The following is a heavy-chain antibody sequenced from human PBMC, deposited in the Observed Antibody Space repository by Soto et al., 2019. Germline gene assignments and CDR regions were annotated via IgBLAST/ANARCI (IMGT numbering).Heavy chain of an antibody. CDR3: ARTVPAAMGFTFDI. CDR1: GFTFSSYA. Sequence: GGSLRLSCAASGFTFSSYAMHWVRQAPGKGLEWVAVISYDGSNKYYADSVKGRFTISRDNSKNTLYLQMNSLRAEDTAVYYCARTVPAAMGFTFDIWGQGTMVT. J-gene: IGHJ3*02. D-gene: IGHD2-2*01. V-gene: IGHV3-30-3*01. CDR2: ISYDGSNK.